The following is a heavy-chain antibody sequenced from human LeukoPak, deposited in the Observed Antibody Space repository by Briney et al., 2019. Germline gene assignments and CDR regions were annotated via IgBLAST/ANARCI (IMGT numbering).Heavy chain of an antibody. CDR1: GYTFTSYY. CDR3: ARDPGSYDSSGYSDY. Sequence: ASVKVSCKASGYTFTSYYIHWXRQAPGQGLEWMVIINPSDGSTSYAQKFQGRVTMTRDTSTNTVYMELSSLRSDDTAVYYCARDPGSYDSSGYSDYWGQGTLVTVSS. V-gene: IGHV1-46*01. J-gene: IGHJ4*02. D-gene: IGHD3-22*01. CDR2: INPSDGST.